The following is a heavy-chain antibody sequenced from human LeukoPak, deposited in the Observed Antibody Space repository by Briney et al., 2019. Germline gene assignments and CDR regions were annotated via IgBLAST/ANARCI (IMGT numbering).Heavy chain of an antibody. Sequence: GGSLRLSCAASGFTFSSYAMSWVRQAPGKGLERVSAISGSGGSTYYADSVKGRFTISRDNSKNALYLQMNSLRAEDTAVYYCARVLCSGGTCLDAFDIWGQGTMVTVSS. CDR2: ISGSGGST. D-gene: IGHD2-15*01. V-gene: IGHV3-23*01. CDR1: GFTFSSYA. J-gene: IGHJ3*02. CDR3: ARVLCSGGTCLDAFDI.